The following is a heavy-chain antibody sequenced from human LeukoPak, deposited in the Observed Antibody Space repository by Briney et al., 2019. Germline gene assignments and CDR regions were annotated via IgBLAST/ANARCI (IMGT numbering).Heavy chain of an antibody. CDR2: IYYSGST. CDR3: AREDRYSYGFL. J-gene: IGHJ4*02. D-gene: IGHD5-18*01. CDR1: GGSISSYY. Sequence: PSETLSLTCTVSGGSISSYYWSWIRQPPGKGLEWIGYIYYSGSTNYNPSLKSRVTISVDTSKNQFSLKLSSVTAADTGVYYCAREDRYSYGFLWGQGTLVTVSS. V-gene: IGHV4-59*01.